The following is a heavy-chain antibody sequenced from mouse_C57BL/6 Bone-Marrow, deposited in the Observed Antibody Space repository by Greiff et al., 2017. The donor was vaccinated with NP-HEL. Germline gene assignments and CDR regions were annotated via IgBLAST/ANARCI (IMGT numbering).Heavy chain of an antibody. CDR2: INSDGGST. CDR3: ARLRQWDYAMDY. J-gene: IGHJ4*01. V-gene: IGHV5-2*01. Sequence: EVHLVESGGGLVQPGESLKLSCESNEYEFPSHDMSWVRKTPEKRLELVAAINSDGGSTYYPDTMDRRFIISRDNTKKTLYLQMSSQRSEDTALYYCARLRQWDYAMDYWGQGTSVTVSS. D-gene: IGHD2-12*01. CDR1: EYEFPSHD.